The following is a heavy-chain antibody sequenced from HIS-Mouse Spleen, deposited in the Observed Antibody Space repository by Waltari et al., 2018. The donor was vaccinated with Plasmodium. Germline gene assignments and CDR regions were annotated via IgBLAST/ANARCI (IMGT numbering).Heavy chain of an antibody. V-gene: IGHV3-21*01. CDR2: ISSSSSYI. J-gene: IGHJ2*01. Sequence: EVQLVASGGGLVKPGGSLRLSCAASGFTFSSYSMSWVRQAPGKGLEWVSSISSSSSYIYYADSVKGRFTISRDNAKNSLYLQMNSLRAEDTAVYYCAREDILTGYYNDYWYFDLWGRGTLVTVSS. D-gene: IGHD3-9*01. CDR3: AREDILTGYYNDYWYFDL. CDR1: GFTFSSYS.